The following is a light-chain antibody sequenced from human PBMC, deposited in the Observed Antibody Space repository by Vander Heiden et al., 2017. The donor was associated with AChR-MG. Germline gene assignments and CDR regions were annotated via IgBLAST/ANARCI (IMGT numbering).Light chain of an antibody. CDR1: SSDVGGYDY. J-gene: IGLJ2*01. V-gene: IGLV2-14*03. Sequence: QSALTQPASVSGSPGQSIALSCTGTSSDVGGYDYVSWYQQHPGKAPKVMIYDVTSRPSGVSNRFSGSKSGNTASLTISGLQAEDEADYYCSSYTSSNTVVFGGGTKLTVL. CDR3: SSYTSSNTVV. CDR2: DVT.